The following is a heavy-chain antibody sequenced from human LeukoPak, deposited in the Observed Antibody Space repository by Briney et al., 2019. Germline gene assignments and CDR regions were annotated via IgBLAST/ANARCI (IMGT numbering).Heavy chain of an antibody. D-gene: IGHD3-10*01. V-gene: IGHV3-7*03. CDR1: GFTFSSYW. CDR3: ARDLMVRGVDLDY. CDR2: IKQDGSEK. Sequence: PGGSLRLSCAASGFTFSSYWMSWVRQAPGKGLEWVANIKQDGSEKYYVDSVKGRFTISRDNAKNSLYLQMNSLRAEDTAAYYCARDLMVRGVDLDYWGQGTLVTVSS. J-gene: IGHJ4*02.